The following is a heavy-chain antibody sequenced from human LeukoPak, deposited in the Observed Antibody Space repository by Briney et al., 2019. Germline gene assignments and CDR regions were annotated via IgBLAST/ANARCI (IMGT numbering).Heavy chain of an antibody. J-gene: IGHJ3*02. CDR2: IRYDGSNK. CDR1: GFTFSSYG. CDR3: AKWDVGYCSSTSCVDAFDI. D-gene: IGHD2-2*01. Sequence: GGSLRLSCAASGFTFSSYGMHWVRQAPGKGLEWVAFIRYDGSNKYYADSVKGRFTISRDNSKNTLYLQMNSLRAEDTAVYYCAKWDVGYCSSTSCVDAFDIWGQGTIVTVSS. V-gene: IGHV3-30*02.